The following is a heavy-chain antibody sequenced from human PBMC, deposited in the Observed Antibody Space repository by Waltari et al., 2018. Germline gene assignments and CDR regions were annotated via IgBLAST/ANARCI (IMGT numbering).Heavy chain of an antibody. CDR1: GGSFSGYY. Sequence: QVQLQQWGAGLLKPSETLSLTCAVYGGSFSGYYWSWIRQPPGKGLEWIGEINHSGSTNYNPSLKSRVTIAVDTSKNQFSLKLSSVTAADTAVYYCAVAAGYYYYYMDVWGKGTTVTVSS. D-gene: IGHD6-13*01. J-gene: IGHJ6*03. CDR2: INHSGST. V-gene: IGHV4-34*01. CDR3: AVAAGYYYYYMDV.